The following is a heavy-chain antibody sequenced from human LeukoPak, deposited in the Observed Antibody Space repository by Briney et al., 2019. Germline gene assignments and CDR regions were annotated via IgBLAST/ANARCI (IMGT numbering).Heavy chain of an antibody. CDR2: IYYSGST. J-gene: IGHJ4*02. D-gene: IGHD6-13*01. Sequence: PSETLSLTCTVSGGSISSGGYYWSWIRQHPGKGLEWIGYIYYSGSTYYNPSLKSRVTISVDTSKNQFSLKLSSVTAADTAVYYCARAGSYRQLVRGVDYWGQGTLVTVSS. V-gene: IGHV4-31*03. CDR3: ARAGSYRQLVRGVDY. CDR1: GGSISSGGYY.